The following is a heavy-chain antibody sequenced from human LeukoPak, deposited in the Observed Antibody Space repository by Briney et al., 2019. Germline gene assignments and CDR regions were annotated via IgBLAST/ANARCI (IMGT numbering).Heavy chain of an antibody. D-gene: IGHD3-9*01. J-gene: IGHJ5*02. CDR2: INWNGGST. CDR1: GFTFDDYG. Sequence: GGSLRLSCAASGFTFDDYGMSWVRQAPGKGLEWVSGINWNGGSTGYADSVKGRFTISRDNAKNSLYLQMNSLRAEDTALYYCARVKKEYYDILTGYYPTNNWFDPWGQGTLVTVSS. V-gene: IGHV3-20*04. CDR3: ARVKKEYYDILTGYYPTNNWFDP.